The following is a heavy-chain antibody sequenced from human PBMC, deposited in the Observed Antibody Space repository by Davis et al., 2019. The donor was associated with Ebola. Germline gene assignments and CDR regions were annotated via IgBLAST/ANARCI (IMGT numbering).Heavy chain of an antibody. CDR1: GYSFTTYW. D-gene: IGHD3-10*01. CDR3: ARLYGPGHYLNWYFNL. V-gene: IGHV5-51*01. J-gene: IGHJ2*01. Sequence: KVSCKGSGYSFTTYWIGWVRQMPGKGLEWMGIIYPGDSDTRYSPSFQGQVTISVDKSINTAYLQWNSLQASDTAVYYCARLYGPGHYLNWYFNLWGRGTLVTVSS. CDR2: IYPGDSDT.